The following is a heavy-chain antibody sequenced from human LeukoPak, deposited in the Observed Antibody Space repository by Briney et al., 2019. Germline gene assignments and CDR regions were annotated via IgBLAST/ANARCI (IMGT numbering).Heavy chain of an antibody. V-gene: IGHV3-11*01. J-gene: IGHJ3*02. CDR1: GFTISDYY. D-gene: IGHD6-13*01. CDR3: SSEGHGYASSWSPSRAFTI. CDR2: ISSSGTNI. Sequence: AVSLRFSCAGSGFTISDYYRSWLGPAPGKGRVGCSNISSSGTNILYAVSVRGRSTNSRANAKTSLYLHTNSLSAEDTALYYCSSEGHGYASSWSPSRAFTIWGQGTMVTVS.